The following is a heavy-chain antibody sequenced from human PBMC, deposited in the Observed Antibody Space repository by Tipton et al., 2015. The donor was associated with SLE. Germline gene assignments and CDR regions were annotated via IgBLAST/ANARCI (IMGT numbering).Heavy chain of an antibody. CDR3: AKLAGVGTKRNYFDY. CDR2: IYHSGSN. CDR1: GGSISSSNW. J-gene: IGHJ4*02. Sequence: TLSLTCDVSGGSISSSNWWSWVRHPPGKGLEWIGEIYHSGSNNYNPSLKSRVHISVDTSKNQFSLKLSSVTAADTAVYYCAKLAGVGTKRNYFDYWGQGTLVTVSS. D-gene: IGHD1-26*01. V-gene: IGHV4-4*02.